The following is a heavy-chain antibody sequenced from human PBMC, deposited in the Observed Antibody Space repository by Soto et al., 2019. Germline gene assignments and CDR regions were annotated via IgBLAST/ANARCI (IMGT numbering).Heavy chain of an antibody. V-gene: IGHV4-30-4*01. J-gene: IGHJ4*02. CDR2: ISYSGTA. CDR3: VGGPNPDFFDD. CDR1: GGSISRRNFY. Sequence: QVQLQESGPGLVRPSQTLSLSCTVSGGSISRRNFYWTWIRQRPGEGLEWIGCISYSGTAFYKPSLQSRLTISVDTSKNQFSLKVTSVTAADTAIYSCVGGPNPDFFDDGGQGSLVTVSS. D-gene: IGHD3-16*01.